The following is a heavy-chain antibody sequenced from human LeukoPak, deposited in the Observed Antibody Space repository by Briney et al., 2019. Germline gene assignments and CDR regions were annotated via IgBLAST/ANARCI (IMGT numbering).Heavy chain of an antibody. CDR2: TSYDGSNK. Sequence: GGSLRLYCAASGFTFSNYGMHWVRQAPGKGLEWVALTSYDGSNKYYADSVKGRFTISRDNSKNTLYLQMISLRAEDTAVYYCANYGSVSYFAYWGQGTLVTVSS. D-gene: IGHD3-10*01. CDR3: ANYGSVSYFAY. J-gene: IGHJ4*02. V-gene: IGHV3-30*18. CDR1: GFTFSNYG.